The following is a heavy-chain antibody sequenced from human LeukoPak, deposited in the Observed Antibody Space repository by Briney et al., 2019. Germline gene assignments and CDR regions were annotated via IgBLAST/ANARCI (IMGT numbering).Heavy chain of an antibody. CDR3: ARAPELTEAAFDY. CDR2: ISYDGSNK. V-gene: IGHV3-30*03. J-gene: IGHJ4*02. CDR1: GFTFSSYG. D-gene: IGHD1-26*01. Sequence: PGGSLRLSCAASGFTFSSYGMHWVRQAPGKGLEWVAVISYDGSNKYYADSVKGRFTISRDNSKNTLYLQMNSLRAEDTAVYYCARAPELTEAAFDYWGQGTLVTVSS.